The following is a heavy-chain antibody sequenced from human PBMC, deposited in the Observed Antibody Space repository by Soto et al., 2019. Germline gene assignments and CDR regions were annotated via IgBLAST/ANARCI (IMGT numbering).Heavy chain of an antibody. J-gene: IGHJ4*02. CDR3: ARASLTGYCNDY. CDR1: GGTFSIHT. CDR2: IIPILGIA. V-gene: IGHV1-69*02. D-gene: IGHD3-9*01. Sequence: SVKVSCKASGGTFSIHTISWVRQTPGQGLEWMGRIIPILGIANYAQKFQGRVTITADKSTSTAYMELSSLRSEDTAVYYCARASLTGYCNDYWGQGTLVTVSS.